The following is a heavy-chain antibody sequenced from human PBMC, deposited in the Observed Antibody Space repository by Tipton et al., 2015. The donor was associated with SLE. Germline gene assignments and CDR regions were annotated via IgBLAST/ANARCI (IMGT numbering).Heavy chain of an antibody. CDR2: FYAGGST. CDR1: GYSINSGCYY. D-gene: IGHD3-22*01. CDR3: ARGRGRSGYQIHGFDY. Sequence: TLSLTCTVSGYSINSGCYYWWWIRPAAGQGLVGIGRFYAGGSTSATPTLKSRAIISVDTTRNHSSLKLSSLSAADTAVYYCARGRGRSGYQIHGFDYCGQGTLVTVSS. V-gene: IGHV4-61*02. J-gene: IGHJ4*02.